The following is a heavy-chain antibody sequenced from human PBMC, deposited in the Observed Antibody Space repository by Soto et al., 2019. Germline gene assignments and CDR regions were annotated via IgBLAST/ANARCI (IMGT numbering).Heavy chain of an antibody. CDR1: GYSFTIYW. V-gene: IGHV5-51*01. Sequence: PGESLKISCKGSGYSFTIYWIGWVRQMPGKGLEWMGIIYPGDSDTRYSPSFQGQVTIPADKSISTAYLQWSSLKASDTAMYYCARPGARVYYDNSDYYYYGRDVWGQGTTVTVSS. D-gene: IGHD3-22*01. J-gene: IGHJ6*02. CDR2: IYPGDSDT. CDR3: ARPGARVYYDNSDYYYYGRDV.